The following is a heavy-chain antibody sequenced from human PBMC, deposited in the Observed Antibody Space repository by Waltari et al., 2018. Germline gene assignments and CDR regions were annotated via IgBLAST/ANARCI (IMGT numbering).Heavy chain of an antibody. CDR3: ARDAMRDGDFDY. CDR2: IKEYGSDK. Sequence: EVQLVESGGGLVQPGGSLRLSCAASGFTFTNYWMSWVRQAPGKGLEWVANIKEYGSDKQYGESVKGRFTISRDNAKNSLYLQMNSRRAEDTAVYYCARDAMRDGDFDYWGQGALVTVSS. D-gene: IGHD3-3*01. J-gene: IGHJ4*02. CDR1: GFTFTNYW. V-gene: IGHV3-7*01.